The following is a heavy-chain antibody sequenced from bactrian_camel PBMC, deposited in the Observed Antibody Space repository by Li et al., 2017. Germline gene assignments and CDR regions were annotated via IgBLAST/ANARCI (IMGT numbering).Heavy chain of an antibody. CDR2: IGRGGT. CDR3: AADAGPCLGRRTWTSAYRYDY. J-gene: IGHJ4*01. D-gene: IGHD8*01. V-gene: IGHV3S53*01. CDR1: GYTTMPNF. Sequence: HVQLVESGGDSVTAGGSLTLSCKIFGYTTMPNFEAWFRQTSAQAREGIAAIGRGGTSYHDSVKGRFSISQDKANNTLYLQMNNLKPEDTAMYYCAADAGPCLGRRTWTSAYRYDYWGQGTQVTVS.